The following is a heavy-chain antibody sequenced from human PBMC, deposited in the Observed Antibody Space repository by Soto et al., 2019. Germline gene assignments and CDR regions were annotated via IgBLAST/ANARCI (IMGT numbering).Heavy chain of an antibody. CDR1: GNRVASNRAS. CDR2: TYYRSKSKN. Sequence: LQTLSRTRVLSGNRVASNRASWLWARHSPSRGLERLGRTYYRSKSKNDYALSVNSRITINPDTSKNQLSLQLSSVTPDDTAIDYCVRGVDSSFDYWGQGTLVPVSA. V-gene: IGHV6-1*01. CDR3: VRGVDSSFDY. J-gene: IGHJ4*02. D-gene: IGHD6-13*01.